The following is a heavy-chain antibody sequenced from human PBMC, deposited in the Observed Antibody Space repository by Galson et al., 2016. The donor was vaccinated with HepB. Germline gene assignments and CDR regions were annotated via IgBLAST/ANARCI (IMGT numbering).Heavy chain of an antibody. J-gene: IGHJ6*02. V-gene: IGHV3-23*01. CDR2: ISGSGGNT. CDR3: AKDRGSAYYYYGMDV. CDR1: GFTFSSYA. Sequence: SLRLSCAASGFTFSSYAMSWVRQAPGKGLEWVSAISGSGGNTNYADSVKGRFTISRDNSKNTLYLQMNSLRAEDTAVYYCAKDRGSAYYYYGMDVWGQGTTVTVSS. D-gene: IGHD3-10*01.